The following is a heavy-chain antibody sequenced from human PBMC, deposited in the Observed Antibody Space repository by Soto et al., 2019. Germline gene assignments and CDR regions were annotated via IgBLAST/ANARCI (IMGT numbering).Heavy chain of an antibody. D-gene: IGHD3-16*01. J-gene: IGHJ3*02. CDR3: ARDSPPRTVYAYVWGILGAFDI. V-gene: IGHV6-1*01. Sequence: PSQTLSLTCAISGDSVSINSAAWNWIRQSPSRGLECLGRTYYSSNWYNDYAVSVKSRITITPDTSKNQFSLQLNSVTPEDTAVYCCARDSPPRTVYAYVWGILGAFDIGGQGTMVTVSS. CDR1: GDSVSINSAA. CDR2: TYYSSNWYN.